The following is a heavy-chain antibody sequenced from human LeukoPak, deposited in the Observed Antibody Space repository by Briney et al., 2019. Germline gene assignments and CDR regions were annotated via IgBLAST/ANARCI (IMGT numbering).Heavy chain of an antibody. J-gene: IGHJ5*02. CDR2: IKQDGSEK. V-gene: IGHV3-7*01. D-gene: IGHD3-10*01. CDR1: GFTFSSYW. CDR3: ARVVGHPSNWFDP. Sequence: GGSLRLSCAASGFTFSSYWMSWVRQAPGKGLEWVANIKQDGSEKYYVDSVKGRFTISRDNAKNSLYLQMNSLRAEDTAVYYCARVVGHPSNWFDPWGQGTLVTVSS.